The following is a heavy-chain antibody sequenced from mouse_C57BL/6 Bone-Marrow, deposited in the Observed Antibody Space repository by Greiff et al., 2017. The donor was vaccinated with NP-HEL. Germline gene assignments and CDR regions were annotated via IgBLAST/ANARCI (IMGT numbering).Heavy chain of an antibody. J-gene: IGHJ2*01. V-gene: IGHV1-81*01. CDR1: GYTFTSYG. CDR3: ARSSTMEDY. CDR2: IYPRSGNT. D-gene: IGHD2-1*01. Sequence: QVQLQPSGAELARPGASVKLSCKASGYTFTSYGISWVKQRTGQGLEWIGEIYPRSGNTYYNEKFKGKATLTADKSSSTAYMELRSLTSEDSAVYFCARSSTMEDYWGQGTTLTVSS.